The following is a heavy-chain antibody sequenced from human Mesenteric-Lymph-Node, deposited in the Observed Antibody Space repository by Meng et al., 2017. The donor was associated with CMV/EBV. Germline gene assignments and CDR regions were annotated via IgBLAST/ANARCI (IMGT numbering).Heavy chain of an antibody. V-gene: IGHV4-31*03. CDR1: GGSASSGGYY. Sequence: LRPSCSVSGGSASSGGYYWSWIRQHPGKGLEWIGFIYNSEKVYYNPSLRSRVTISGDSSKNQFSLKLRAVTAADTAVYYCARDFGDRSGRNDYYGMDVWGQGAPVTVSS. CDR3: ARDFGDRSGRNDYYGMDV. J-gene: IGHJ6*02. CDR2: IYNSEKV. D-gene: IGHD2-15*01.